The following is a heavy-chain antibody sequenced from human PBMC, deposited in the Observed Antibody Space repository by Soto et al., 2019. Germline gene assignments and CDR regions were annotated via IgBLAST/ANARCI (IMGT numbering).Heavy chain of an antibody. Sequence: SETLSLTCAFSGVVTFSGSYYWIWIRQPPGKGLEWIGYIYYSGSTYYNPSLKSRVTISVDTSKNQFSLKLSSVTAADTAVYYCASQEAKVLRFFHWGQGTLVTVSS. CDR1: GVVTFSGSYY. V-gene: IGHV4-30-4*01. CDR3: ASQEAKVLRFFH. CDR2: IYYSGST. D-gene: IGHD3-3*01. J-gene: IGHJ4*02.